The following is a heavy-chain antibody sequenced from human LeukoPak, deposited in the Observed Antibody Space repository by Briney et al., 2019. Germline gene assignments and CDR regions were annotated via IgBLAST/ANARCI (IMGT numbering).Heavy chain of an antibody. CDR1: GGSISSSSYY. J-gene: IGHJ4*02. Sequence: PSETLSLTSTVSGGSISSSSYYWGWIRQPPGKGLEWIGSIYYSGSTYYNPSLKSRVTISVDTSKNQFSLKLSAVTAADTAVYYCPGGEGYFDYWGQGTLVIVSS. CDR3: PGGEGYFDY. V-gene: IGHV4-39*01. CDR2: IYYSGST. D-gene: IGHD3-16*01.